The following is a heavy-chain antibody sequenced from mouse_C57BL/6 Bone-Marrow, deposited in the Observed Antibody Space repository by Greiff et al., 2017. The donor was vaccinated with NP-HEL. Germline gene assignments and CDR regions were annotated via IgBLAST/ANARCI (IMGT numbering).Heavy chain of an antibody. J-gene: IGHJ3*01. D-gene: IGHD2-4*01. Sequence: EVKLVESGGGLVQPGGSLKLSCAASGFTFSDYGMAWVRQAPRKGPEWVAFISNLAYSIYYADTVTGRFTISRENAKNTLYLEMSSLRSEDTAMYYCARQGDDYWFAYWGQGTLVTVSA. V-gene: IGHV5-15*01. CDR1: GFTFSDYG. CDR3: ARQGDDYWFAY. CDR2: ISNLAYSI.